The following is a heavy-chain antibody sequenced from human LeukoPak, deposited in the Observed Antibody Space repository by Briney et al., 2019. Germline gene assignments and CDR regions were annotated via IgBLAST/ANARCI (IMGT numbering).Heavy chain of an antibody. D-gene: IGHD1-26*01. Sequence: ASVKVSCKASGYTFTGYYVHWVRQAPGQGLEWMGWMNPKSGGTNYAQRFEARVTMNRDTSISTAYMELSRLRFEDTAVYYCARIGSGSYLKDDAFDIWGQGTMVTVSS. CDR2: MNPKSGGT. V-gene: IGHV1-2*02. CDR3: ARIGSGSYLKDDAFDI. CDR1: GYTFTGYY. J-gene: IGHJ3*02.